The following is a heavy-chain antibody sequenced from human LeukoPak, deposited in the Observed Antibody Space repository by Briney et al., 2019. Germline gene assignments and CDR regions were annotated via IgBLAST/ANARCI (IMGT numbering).Heavy chain of an antibody. J-gene: IGHJ5*02. CDR2: IYSSGST. V-gene: IGHV4-4*07. CDR1: GGSINDYY. Sequence: SETLSLTCSVSGGSINDYYWSWIRQPPGKGLEWIGCIYSSGSTNYNPSLKSRTTISLDTSRNQVSLKLTSVTAADTAVYYCARVNYYGSGGYYWWFDPWGQGTLVTVSS. D-gene: IGHD3-22*01. CDR3: ARVNYYGSGGYYWWFDP.